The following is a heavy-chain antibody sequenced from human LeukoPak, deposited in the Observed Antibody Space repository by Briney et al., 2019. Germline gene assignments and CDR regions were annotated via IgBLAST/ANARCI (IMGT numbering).Heavy chain of an antibody. Sequence: PGGSLRLSCAASGFTFSRYWMSWVRQAPGKGLEWVSSISGSGDNTYYADSVKDRFSISRDNSKTTVSLQMNSLRAEDTAVYYCAKGRGTAVTSAANYWGQGTLVTVSS. V-gene: IGHV3-23*01. J-gene: IGHJ4*02. D-gene: IGHD4-17*01. CDR1: GFTFSRYW. CDR3: AKGRGTAVTSAANY. CDR2: ISGSGDNT.